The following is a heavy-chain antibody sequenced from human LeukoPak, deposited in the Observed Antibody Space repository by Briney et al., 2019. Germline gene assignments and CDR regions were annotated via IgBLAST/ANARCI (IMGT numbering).Heavy chain of an antibody. J-gene: IGHJ4*02. V-gene: IGHV6-1*01. CDR3: ARDLAPIYCSSTSCYVRGLFYDY. D-gene: IGHD2-2*01. CDR1: GDSVSSNSAA. Sequence: SQTLSLTCAISGDSVSSNSAAWNWIRQSPSRGLEWLGRTYYRSKWYNDYAVSVKSRITINPDTSKNQFSLQLNSVTPEDTAVYYCARDLAPIYCSSTSCYVRGLFYDYWGQGTLVTVSS. CDR2: TYYRSKWYN.